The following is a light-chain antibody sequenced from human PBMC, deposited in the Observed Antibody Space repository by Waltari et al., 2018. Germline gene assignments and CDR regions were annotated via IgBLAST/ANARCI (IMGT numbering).Light chain of an antibody. J-gene: IGKJ2*01. CDR2: SAS. Sequence: EIVLTQSPGTLSLSPGDTATLSCRATQYIDFLAWYQQKPGQPPRLLIFSASTRATGIPDRFSGRGFGTYFTLTISRLEPEDFAVYYCQYYGDSPNTFGQGTKL. CDR3: QYYGDSPNT. CDR1: QYIDF. V-gene: IGKV3-20*01.